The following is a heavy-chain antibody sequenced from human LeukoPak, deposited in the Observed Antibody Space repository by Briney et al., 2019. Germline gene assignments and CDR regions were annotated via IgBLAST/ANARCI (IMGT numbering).Heavy chain of an antibody. CDR2: ISWNSGSI. V-gene: IGHV3-9*01. CDR1: GFTFDDYA. Sequence: GRSLRLSCAASGFTFDDYAMHWVRQAPGKGLEWVSGISWNSGSIGYADSVKGRFTISRDNAKNSLYLQMNSLRAEDTAVYYCARGLVAAIRTMDYWGQGTLVTVSS. CDR3: ARGLVAAIRTMDY. D-gene: IGHD1-26*01. J-gene: IGHJ4*02.